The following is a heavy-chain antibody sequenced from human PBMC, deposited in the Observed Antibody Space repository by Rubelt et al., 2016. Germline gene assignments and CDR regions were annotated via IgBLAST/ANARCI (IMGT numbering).Heavy chain of an antibody. J-gene: IGHJ4*02. CDR2: ISHYSTNI. CDR3: AREWATSTKERDY. CDR1: GGSFSDYY. V-gene: IGHV3-21*01. Sequence: VQLQQWGAGLLKPSETLSLTCAVYGGSFSDYYWTWVRQPPGKGLEWVSSISHYSTNIYYADSVKGRFTISRDNAKNSLYLEMNALRAEDTAVYYCAREWATSTKERDYWGQGTLVTVSS. D-gene: IGHD2-2*01.